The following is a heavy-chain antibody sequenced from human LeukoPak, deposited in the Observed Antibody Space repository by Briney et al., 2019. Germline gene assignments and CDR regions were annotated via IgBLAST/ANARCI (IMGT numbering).Heavy chain of an antibody. Sequence: SETLSLTCTVSGGSISSSSYYWGWIRQPPGKGLEWIGSIYYSGSTYYNSSLKSRVTISVDTSKNQFSLKLTSVTAADTAVYYCARDLVGYYYGSGSYGWFDPWGQGTLVTVSS. CDR3: ARDLVGYYYGSGSYGWFDP. J-gene: IGHJ5*02. D-gene: IGHD3-10*01. CDR2: IYYSGST. V-gene: IGHV4-39*02. CDR1: GGSISSSSYY.